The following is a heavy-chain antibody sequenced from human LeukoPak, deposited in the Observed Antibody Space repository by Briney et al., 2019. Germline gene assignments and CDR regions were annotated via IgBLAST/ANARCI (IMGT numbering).Heavy chain of an antibody. CDR3: ARSPYGSTSTNYFVDV. J-gene: IGHJ6*03. CDR2: IYYSGST. Sequence: SETLSLTCTVSGGSISTSYWSWIRQPPGKGLEWIGYIYYSGSTNYNPSLKSRVTISVDTSKNHFSLRLSSVTAADTAVYYCARSPYGSTSTNYFVDVWGKGTTVTVSS. CDR1: GGSISTSY. D-gene: IGHD2-2*01. V-gene: IGHV4-59*01.